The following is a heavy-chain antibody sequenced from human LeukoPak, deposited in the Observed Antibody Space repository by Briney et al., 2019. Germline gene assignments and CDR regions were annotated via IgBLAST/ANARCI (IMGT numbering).Heavy chain of an antibody. Sequence: SETLSLTCTVSGGSISSGSYYWSWIRQPAGKGLEWIGRIYTSGSTNYNPSLKSRVTISVDTSKNQFSLKLSSVTAADTAVYYCARTYILGYCDSDSCHFDYWGQGTLVTVSS. J-gene: IGHJ4*02. CDR2: IYTSGST. V-gene: IGHV4-61*02. CDR3: ARTYILGYCDSDSCHFDY. CDR1: GGSISSGSYY. D-gene: IGHD2-15*01.